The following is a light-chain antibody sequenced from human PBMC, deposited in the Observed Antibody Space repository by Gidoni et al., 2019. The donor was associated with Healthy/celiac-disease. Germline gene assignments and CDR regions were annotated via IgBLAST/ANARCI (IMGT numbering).Light chain of an antibody. Sequence: QSALTQPASVSGSPGQSITISCTGTSSDVGSYNLVAWYQQHPGKAPKLMIYEGSKRPSGVSNRFSGSKSGNTASLTISGLQAEDEAAYYCCSSAGSSTPVVFGGGTKLTVL. J-gene: IGLJ2*01. CDR1: SSDVGSYNL. CDR3: CSSAGSSTPVV. V-gene: IGLV2-23*01. CDR2: EGS.